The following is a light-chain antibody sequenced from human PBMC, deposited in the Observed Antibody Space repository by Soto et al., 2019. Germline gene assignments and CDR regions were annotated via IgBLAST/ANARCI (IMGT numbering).Light chain of an antibody. CDR1: QNISVW. V-gene: IGKV1-5*01. CDR3: QQYDSSSPT. J-gene: IGKJ2*01. CDR2: DAS. Sequence: DIQMTQSPSTLSASVGDGVTITCRASQNISVWLAWYQQRPGQAPKFLIYDASSLETGVPSRFSGCGSGTEFTLTIRSLQPDDFATYYCQQYDSSSPTFGQGTKLEIK.